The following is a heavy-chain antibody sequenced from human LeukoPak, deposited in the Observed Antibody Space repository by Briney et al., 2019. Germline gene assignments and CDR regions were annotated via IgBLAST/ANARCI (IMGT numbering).Heavy chain of an antibody. D-gene: IGHD6-13*01. CDR3: ATRYGVAAADFDY. V-gene: IGHV1-24*01. J-gene: IGHJ4*02. CDR1: GYTFTELS. Sequence: ASVKVSFNVAGYTFTELSMHWVRQAPGKGLEWMGGFDPEDGERIYAQKLQGRVTMTEDTSTDTAYMELSSLRSEDTAVYYCATRYGVAAADFDYWGQGTLVTVSS. CDR2: FDPEDGER.